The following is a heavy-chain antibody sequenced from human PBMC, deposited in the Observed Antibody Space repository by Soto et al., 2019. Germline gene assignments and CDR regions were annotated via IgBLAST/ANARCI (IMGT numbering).Heavy chain of an antibody. CDR3: AKEGPYSSSWPDAFDI. V-gene: IGHV3-30*18. CDR2: ISYDGSNK. J-gene: IGHJ3*02. Sequence: GGSLRLSCAASGFTFSNYGMHWVRQAPGKGLEWVAVISYDGSNKYYADSVKGRFTISRDNSKNTLYLQMNSLRAEDTAVYYCAKEGPYSSSWPDAFDIWGQGTIVTVSS. CDR1: GFTFSNYG. D-gene: IGHD6-13*01.